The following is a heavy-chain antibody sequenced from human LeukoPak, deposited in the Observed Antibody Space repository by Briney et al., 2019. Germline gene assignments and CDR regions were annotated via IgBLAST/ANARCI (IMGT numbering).Heavy chain of an antibody. CDR1: GFTFNNYS. V-gene: IGHV3-21*06. J-gene: IGHJ6*03. Sequence: GGSLGLSCAASGFTFNNYSMNWVRQAPGEGLEWVSSISTSSTYIYYADSLKGRFTISRDNAKNSLYLQMSSLRAEDTAVYYCARGKTYYYYMDAWGKGTTVTVSS. CDR3: ARGKTYYYYMDA. CDR2: ISTSSTYI.